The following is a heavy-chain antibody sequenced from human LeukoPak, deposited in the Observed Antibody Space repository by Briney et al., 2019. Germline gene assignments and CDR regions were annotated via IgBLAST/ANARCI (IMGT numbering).Heavy chain of an antibody. CDR1: GFTFSNYW. Sequence: PGGSLRLSCAASGFTFSNYWMHWVRHAPGRGRVWVSRINSDGSDTSYADSVKGRFTISRDNAKNTLYLQMNSLRAEDTAVYYCVKDRGVVLVAYNWFDPWGQGTLVTVSS. CDR2: INSDGSDT. CDR3: VKDRGVVLVAYNWFDP. D-gene: IGHD2-15*01. V-gene: IGHV3-74*01. J-gene: IGHJ5*02.